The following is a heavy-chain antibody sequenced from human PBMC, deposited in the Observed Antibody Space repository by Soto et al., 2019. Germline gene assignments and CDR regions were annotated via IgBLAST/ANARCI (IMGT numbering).Heavy chain of an antibody. V-gene: IGHV3-74*01. CDR1: RFTFSNYW. Sequence: PGGSLRLSCAASRFTFSNYWMHWVRQSPGKGLVWVSRINSDETITSYADSVKGRFTISRDNAKDTLYLQMSSLRVEDTALYYCVCFECGRTAVVTAMEANGYWGQGTLVTVSS. D-gene: IGHD2-21*02. CDR3: VCFECGRTAVVTAMEANGY. J-gene: IGHJ4*02. CDR2: INSDETIT.